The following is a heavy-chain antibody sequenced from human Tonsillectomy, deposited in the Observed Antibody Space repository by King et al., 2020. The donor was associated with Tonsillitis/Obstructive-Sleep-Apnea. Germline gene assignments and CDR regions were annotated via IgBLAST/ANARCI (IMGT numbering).Heavy chain of an antibody. V-gene: IGHV4-39*01. J-gene: IGHJ5*02. CDR3: ARRIGDGYNSNWFDP. CDR2: IYYSGST. Sequence: QLQEPGPGLVKPSETLSLTCTVSGGSISSSSYYWGWIRQPPGKGLEWIGSIYYSGSTYYNPSLKSRVTISVDTSKNQFSLKLSSVTAADTAVYYCARRIGDGYNSNWFDPWGQGTLVTVSS. CDR1: GGSISSSSYY. D-gene: IGHD5-24*01.